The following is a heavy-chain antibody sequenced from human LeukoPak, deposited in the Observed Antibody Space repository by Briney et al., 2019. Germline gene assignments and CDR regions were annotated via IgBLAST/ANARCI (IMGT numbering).Heavy chain of an antibody. CDR3: ARDKGLVRGVRPYYYYMDV. D-gene: IGHD3-10*01. V-gene: IGHV1-69*13. J-gene: IGHJ6*03. CDR1: GYTFTSYY. Sequence: GASVKVSCKASGYTFTSYYMHWVRQAPGQGLEWMGGIIPIFGTANYAQKFQGRVTITADESTSTAYMELSSLRSEDTAVYYCARDKGLVRGVRPYYYYMDVWGKGTTVTISS. CDR2: IIPIFGTA.